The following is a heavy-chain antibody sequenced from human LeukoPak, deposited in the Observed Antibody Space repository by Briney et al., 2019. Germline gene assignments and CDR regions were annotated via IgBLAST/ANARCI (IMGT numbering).Heavy chain of an antibody. J-gene: IGHJ3*02. CDR2: IYYSGST. CDR1: GGSISSSSYY. D-gene: IGHD3-22*01. Sequence: SETLSLTCTVSGGSISSSSYYWGWIRQPPGKGLEWIGSIYYSGSTYYNPSLKSRVTISVDTSKNQFSLKLSSVTAADTAVYYCARDNKFVGSSGYDAFDIWGQGTMVTVSS. V-gene: IGHV4-39*07. CDR3: ARDNKFVGSSGYDAFDI.